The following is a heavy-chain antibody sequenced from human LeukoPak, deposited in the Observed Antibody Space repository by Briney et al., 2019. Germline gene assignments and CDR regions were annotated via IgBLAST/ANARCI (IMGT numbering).Heavy chain of an antibody. J-gene: IGHJ5*02. CDR3: ATAPKNKQQLDYS. CDR2: IWYDGSNK. CDR1: GFTFSSYG. D-gene: IGHD6-13*01. V-gene: IGHV3-30*02. Sequence: PGGSLRLSCAASGFTFSSYGMHWVRQAPGKGLEWVAVIWYDGSNKYYADSVKGRFTISRDNSKNTLYLQMNSLRAEDTAVYYCATAPKNKQQLDYSWGQGTLVTVSS.